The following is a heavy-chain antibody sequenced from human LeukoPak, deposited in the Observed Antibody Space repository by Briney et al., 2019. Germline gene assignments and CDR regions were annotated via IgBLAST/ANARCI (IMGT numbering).Heavy chain of an antibody. D-gene: IGHD6-6*01. CDR2: IYSSGST. J-gene: IGHJ5*02. V-gene: IGHV4-39*07. CDR1: GASISSGSNY. CDR3: ARGLGPIAMFDP. Sequence: SETLSLTCNVSGASISSGSNYWGWIRQPPGKTLEWIGSIYSSGSTYYNSSLQSRVIILIDTSKNHFSLTLNSVTAADTAVFYCARGLGPIAMFDPWGQGTLVTVSS.